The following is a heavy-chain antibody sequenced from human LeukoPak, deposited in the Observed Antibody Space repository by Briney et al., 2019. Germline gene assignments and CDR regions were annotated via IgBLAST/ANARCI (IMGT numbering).Heavy chain of an antibody. J-gene: IGHJ6*03. V-gene: IGHV1-18*01. CDR1: GYTFTSYG. CDR3: AREGPLVGATTHYYYYMDV. D-gene: IGHD1-26*01. Sequence: GASVKVSCKASGYTFTSYGISWVRQAPGQGLEWMGWIGGYNGNTNYAQKFQGRVTMTIDTSTSTLYMELRSLRSDDTAVYYCAREGPLVGATTHYYYYMDVWGKGTTVTISS. CDR2: IGGYNGNT.